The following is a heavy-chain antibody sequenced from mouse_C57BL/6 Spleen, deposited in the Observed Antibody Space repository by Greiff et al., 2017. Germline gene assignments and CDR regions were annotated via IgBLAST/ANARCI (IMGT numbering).Heavy chain of an antibody. CDR2: IDPSDSET. J-gene: IGHJ2*01. CDR1: GYTFTSYW. CDR3: AREDGYGNLYYFDY. V-gene: IGHV1-52*01. D-gene: IGHD2-1*01. Sequence: QVQLQQPGAELVRPGSSVKLSCKASGYTFTSYWMHWVKQRPIQGLEWIGNIDPSDSETHYNQKFKDKATLTVDKSSSTAYMQLSSLTSEDSAVXYCAREDGYGNLYYFDYWGQGTTLTVSS.